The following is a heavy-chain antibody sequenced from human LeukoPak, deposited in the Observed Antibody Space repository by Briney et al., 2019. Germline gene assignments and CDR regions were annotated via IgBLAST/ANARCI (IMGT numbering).Heavy chain of an antibody. CDR2: ISAYNGKS. D-gene: IGHD3-3*01. V-gene: IGHV1-18*01. J-gene: IGHJ4*02. CDR3: TRDLGNYDSWSGYSIFFDY. CDR1: GYSFTTFG. Sequence: ASVKVSCKASGYSFTTFGISSVRQAPGQGPEWMGRISAYNGKSNYLQKFQGRVTMTADASTSTAYMELRSLRSDDTAVYYCTRDLGNYDSWSGYSIFFDYWGQGTLVTVSS.